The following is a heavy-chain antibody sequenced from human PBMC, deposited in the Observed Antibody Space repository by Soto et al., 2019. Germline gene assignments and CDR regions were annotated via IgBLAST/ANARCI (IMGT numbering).Heavy chain of an antibody. V-gene: IGHV3-30*18. CDR1: GFAFSNYG. CDR2: ILYDGSLQ. D-gene: IGHD6-19*01. J-gene: IGHJ6*02. CDR3: AKLAVAGSYYYGMDV. Sequence: PGGSLRLSCAASGFAFSNYGMFWVRQAPGKGLEWVAAILYDGSLQFYADSVKGRFTISRDNPKNTSISTAYMELSRLRSDDTALYYCAKLAVAGSYYYGMDVWGQGTTVTVSS.